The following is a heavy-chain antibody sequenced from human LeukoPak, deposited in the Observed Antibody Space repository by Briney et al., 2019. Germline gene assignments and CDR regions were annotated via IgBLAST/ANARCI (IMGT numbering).Heavy chain of an antibody. J-gene: IGHJ6*02. CDR1: GGSISSYY. CDR2: IYTSGST. D-gene: IGHD6-19*01. Sequence: SETLSLTCTVSGGSISSYYWSWIRQPAGKGLGWIGRIYTSGSTNYNPSLKSRVTMSVDTSKNQFSLKLSSVTAADTAVYYCARDSGQGAGIAVGGGYGMDVWGQGTTVTVSS. V-gene: IGHV4-4*07. CDR3: ARDSGQGAGIAVGGGYGMDV.